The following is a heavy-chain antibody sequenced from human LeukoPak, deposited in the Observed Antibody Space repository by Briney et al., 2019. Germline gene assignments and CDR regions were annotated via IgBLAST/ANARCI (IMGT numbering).Heavy chain of an antibody. D-gene: IGHD6-13*01. CDR3: AKATYASSWNLYFDY. V-gene: IGHV3-23*01. Sequence: GGSLRLSCAASGFSFSSYAMNWVRQAPGKGLEWVSGISGSGGSTYYADSVKGRFTISRDNSKNTLYVQMNSLRAEDTAIYFCAKATYASSWNLYFDYWGQGTQVTVSS. J-gene: IGHJ4*02. CDR2: ISGSGGST. CDR1: GFSFSSYA.